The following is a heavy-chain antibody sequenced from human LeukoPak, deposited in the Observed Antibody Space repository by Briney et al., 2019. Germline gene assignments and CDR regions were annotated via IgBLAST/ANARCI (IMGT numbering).Heavy chain of an antibody. CDR1: GYTFTGYY. D-gene: IGHD3-22*01. J-gene: IGHJ4*02. CDR3: ARVDLYYDSSGYSQAANDY. CDR2: VSAYNGAT. Sequence: GASVKVSCKASGYTFTGYYMHWVRQAPGQGLEWMGWVSAYNGATNYAQNFQDRVIMTTDTPTTTAYMELRSLRSDDTAVYYCARVDLYYDSSGYSQAANDYWGQGTLVTVSS. V-gene: IGHV1-18*04.